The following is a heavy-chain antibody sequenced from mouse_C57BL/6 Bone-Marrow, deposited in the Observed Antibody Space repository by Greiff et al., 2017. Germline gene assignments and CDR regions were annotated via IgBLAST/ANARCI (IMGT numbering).Heavy chain of an antibody. CDR3: AREDYLRFHWYFDV. CDR2: IDPSDSYT. D-gene: IGHD1-1*01. V-gene: IGHV1-50*01. CDR1: GYTFTSYW. J-gene: IGHJ1*03. Sequence: QVQLQQSGAELVKPGASVKLSCKASGYTFTSYWMQWVKQRPGQGLEWIGEIDPSDSYTNYNQKFKGKATLTVDTSSSTAYMQLSSLTSEDSAVYYCAREDYLRFHWYFDVWGTGTTVTVSS.